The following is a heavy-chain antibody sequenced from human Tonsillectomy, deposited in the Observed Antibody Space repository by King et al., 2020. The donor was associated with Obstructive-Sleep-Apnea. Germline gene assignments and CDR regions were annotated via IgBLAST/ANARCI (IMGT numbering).Heavy chain of an antibody. Sequence: VQLVESGGGLVQPGGSLRLSCSASGFTVSRYDMYWVRQAPGKGLEYVSASSSSACDTFSADAVKGRFTISIDNSKNILFLQMTSLKPEDTAFYFCGSFLRVPGNFDYWGLGTLVTVSS. J-gene: IGHJ4*02. D-gene: IGHD2/OR15-2a*01. CDR3: GSFLRVPGNFDY. CDR1: GFTVSRYD. V-gene: IGHV3-64D*08. CDR2: SSSSACDT.